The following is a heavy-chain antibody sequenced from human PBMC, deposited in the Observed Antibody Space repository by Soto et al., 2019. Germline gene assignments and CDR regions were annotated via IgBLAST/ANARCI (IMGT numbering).Heavy chain of an antibody. CDR1: GGTFSSYT. CDR2: IIPILGIA. CDR3: AAAPLEVVPTAMWYYYGMDV. J-gene: IGHJ6*02. V-gene: IGHV1-69*02. Sequence: GASVKVSCKASGGTFSSYTISWVRQAPGQGLEWMGRIIPILGIANYAQKFQDRVTITADKSTSTAYMELSSLRSEDTAVYYCAAAPLEVVPTAMWYYYGMDVWGQGTTVTVSS. D-gene: IGHD2-2*01.